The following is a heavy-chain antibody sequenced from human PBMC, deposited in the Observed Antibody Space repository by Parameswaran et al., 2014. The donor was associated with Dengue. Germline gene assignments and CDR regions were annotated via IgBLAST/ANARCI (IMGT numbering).Heavy chain of an antibody. V-gene: IGHV3-30*18. CDR3: AKGEGVTGPKYYYYGMDV. J-gene: IGHJ6*02. CDR2: ISYDGKDK. CDR1: GFTFRSYG. Sequence: GGSLRLSCAASGFTFRSYGIHWVRQAPGKGLEWVAVISYDGKDKYYAASVKGRFTISRDNSNNTLYLQMNSLRAEDTAVYYCAKGEGVTGPKYYYYGMDVWGQGTTVTVSS. D-gene: IGHD2-21*02.